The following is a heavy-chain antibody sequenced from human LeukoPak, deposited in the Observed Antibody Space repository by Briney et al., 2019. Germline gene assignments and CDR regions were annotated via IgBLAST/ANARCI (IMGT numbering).Heavy chain of an antibody. CDR2: ISSNGGST. CDR3: ARARVGATYYFDY. CDR1: GFTFSSYA. V-gene: IGHV3-64*01. D-gene: IGHD1-26*01. Sequence: SGGSLRLSCAASGFTFSSYAMHWVRQAPGKGLEYVSAISSNGGSTYYANSVKGGFTISRDNSKNTLYLQMGSLRAEDMAVYYCARARVGATYYFDYWGQGTLVTVSS. J-gene: IGHJ4*02.